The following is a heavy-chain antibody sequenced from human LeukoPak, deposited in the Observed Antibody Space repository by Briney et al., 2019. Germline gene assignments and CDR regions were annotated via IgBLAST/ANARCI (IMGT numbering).Heavy chain of an antibody. J-gene: IGHJ3*02. D-gene: IGHD6-13*01. CDR2: IWADGSNK. V-gene: IGHV3-33*01. CDR3: ARDRGSSPFDI. Sequence: GGSLRLSCAASGLTFSSYGMHWVRQAPGKGLEWVAVIWADGSNKLYVDPVKGRFTISRDNSQNTLYLQMNSLRAEDTAVYYCARDRGSSPFDIWGRGTMVTVSS. CDR1: GLTFSSYG.